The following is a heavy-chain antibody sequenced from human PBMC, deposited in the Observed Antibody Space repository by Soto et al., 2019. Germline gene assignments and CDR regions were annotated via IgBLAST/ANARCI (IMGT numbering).Heavy chain of an antibody. J-gene: IGHJ5*02. Sequence: ASVKVSCKASGGTSSSYAISWVRQAPGQGLEWMGGIIPIFGTANYAQKFQGRVTITADESTSTAYMELSSLRSEDTAVYYCARAWGVVVPASNWFDPWGQGTLVTVSS. CDR3: ARAWGVVVPASNWFDP. CDR2: IIPIFGTA. CDR1: GGTSSSYA. D-gene: IGHD2-2*01. V-gene: IGHV1-69*13.